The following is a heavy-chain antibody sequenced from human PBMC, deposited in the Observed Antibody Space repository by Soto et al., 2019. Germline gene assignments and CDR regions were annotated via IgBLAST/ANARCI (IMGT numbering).Heavy chain of an antibody. J-gene: IGHJ5*02. CDR2: MNPNSGNT. CDR3: ARRKAFYNWFDP. V-gene: IGHV1-8*01. Sequence: GASVKVSCKASGYTFTSYDINWVRQATGQGLEWMGWMNPNSGNTGYAQKFQGRVTMTRNTSISTAYMELSSLRSEDTAVYYCARRKAFYNWFDPWGQGTLVTVSS. CDR1: GYTFTSYD.